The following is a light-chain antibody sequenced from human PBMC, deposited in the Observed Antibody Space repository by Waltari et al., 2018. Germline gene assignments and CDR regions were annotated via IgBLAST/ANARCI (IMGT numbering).Light chain of an antibody. V-gene: IGKV3-15*01. CDR3: QQYNNWPPIT. CDR1: QSVSSN. CDR2: GAS. Sequence: ELVMTQSPGTLSVSPGERATLSCRASQSVSSNLAWYQQKPGQAPRLLIYGASTRDTGIPARFSGSGSGTELTLTISSLQSEDFAVYYCQQYNNWPPITFGQGTRLEIK. J-gene: IGKJ5*01.